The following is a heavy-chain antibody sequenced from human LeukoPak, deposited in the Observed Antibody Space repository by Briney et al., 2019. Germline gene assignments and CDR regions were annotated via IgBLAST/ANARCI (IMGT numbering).Heavy chain of an antibody. CDR3: AGGTTLGFDY. CDR2: IYSGGST. D-gene: IGHD1-7*01. V-gene: IGHV3-66*02. CDR1: GFTVSRNY. J-gene: IGHJ4*02. Sequence: GGSLRLSCTASGFTVSRNYMSWGRQAPGKGLEWVSIIYSGGSTYYTDSVKGRFTISRDNSKNTLYLQMNSLRAEDTAVYYCAGGTTLGFDYWGQGTLVTVSS.